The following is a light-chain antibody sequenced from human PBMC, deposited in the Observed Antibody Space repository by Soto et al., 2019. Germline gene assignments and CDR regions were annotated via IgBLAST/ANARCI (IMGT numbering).Light chain of an antibody. CDR1: NTDFGQDKS. CDR2: EVT. Sequence: QSALTQPASVSGSRGQSITISCVGRNTDFGQDKSVSWYQQGPGKAPKLLIFEVTNRPSGVSSRFSGSRSGNTASLTISGLQPDDEGYYFCVSYTDTDTLVFGTGTKLTVL. J-gene: IGLJ1*01. CDR3: VSYTDTDTLV. V-gene: IGLV2-14*01.